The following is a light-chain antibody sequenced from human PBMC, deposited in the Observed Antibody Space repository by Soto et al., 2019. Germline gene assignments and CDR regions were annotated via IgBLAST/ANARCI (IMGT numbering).Light chain of an antibody. CDR1: ALPKQY. V-gene: IGLV3-25*02. Sequence: SYELTQPPSVSVSPGQTARLTCSGDALPKQYVYWYQQKPGQAPVLVMYKDSERPSGIPERFSGSSSGTTVTLTISGVQAEDEADYYCQSADSSGTSFGGGTKLTVL. CDR2: KDS. CDR3: QSADSSGTS. J-gene: IGLJ2*01.